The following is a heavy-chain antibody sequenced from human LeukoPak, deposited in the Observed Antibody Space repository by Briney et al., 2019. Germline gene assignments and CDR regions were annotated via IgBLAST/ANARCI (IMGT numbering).Heavy chain of an antibody. CDR2: VNHSGST. Sequence: SETLSLTCAVYGGSFSGYYWSWIRQPPGKGLEWIGEVNHSGSTNYNPSLKSRVTISVDTSKNQFSLKLSSVTAADTAVYYCARASSSWIRKYYYYYMDVWGKGTTVTVSS. V-gene: IGHV4-34*01. CDR1: GGSFSGYY. CDR3: ARASSSWIRKYYYYYMDV. D-gene: IGHD6-13*01. J-gene: IGHJ6*03.